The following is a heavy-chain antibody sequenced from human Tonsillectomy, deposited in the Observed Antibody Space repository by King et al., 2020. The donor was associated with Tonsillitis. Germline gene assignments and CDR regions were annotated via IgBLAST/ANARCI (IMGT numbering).Heavy chain of an antibody. CDR3: ARDSSGRYERDFDY. J-gene: IGHJ4*02. Sequence: QLVQSGAEVKKPGASVKVSCKASGYTFTDYAMHWVRQAPGQRLEWMGWINAGKGNTKYFQKFQDRITITRDKSASTMYMELSSLRSEDTAVYYCARDSSGRYERDFDYWGQGTLVTVSS. CDR1: GYTFTDYA. D-gene: IGHD6-19*01. CDR2: INAGKGNT. V-gene: IGHV1-3*01.